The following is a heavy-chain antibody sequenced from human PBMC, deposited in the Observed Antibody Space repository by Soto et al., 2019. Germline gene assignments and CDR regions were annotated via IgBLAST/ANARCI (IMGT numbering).Heavy chain of an antibody. CDR3: ARDFFDSSDYTTNWFDP. Sequence: SETLSLTCTVSGGSISSGGYYWSWIRQHPGKGLEWIGSIYHTGNAYYNPSLKSRVTISVDTSKNQFSLKLTSVTAADAALYYCARDFFDSSDYTTNWFDPWGQGTLVTVSS. CDR1: GGSISSGGYY. D-gene: IGHD3-22*01. V-gene: IGHV4-39*01. J-gene: IGHJ5*02. CDR2: IYHTGNA.